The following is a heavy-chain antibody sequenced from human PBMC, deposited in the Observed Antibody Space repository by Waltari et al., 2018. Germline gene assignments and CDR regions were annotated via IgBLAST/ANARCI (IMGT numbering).Heavy chain of an antibody. CDR1: GGTFSSYA. D-gene: IGHD3-3*01. CDR3: ARGFTEWLSPTSNWFDP. CDR2: IIPSVGTA. J-gene: IGHJ5*02. V-gene: IGHV1-69*12. Sequence: QVQLVQSGAEVKKPGSSVKVSCKASGGTFSSYAISWVRQAPGQGLEWMGGIIPSVGTANYAQKFQGRVTITADESTSTAYMELSSVTAADTAVYYCARGFTEWLSPTSNWFDPWGQGTLVTVSS.